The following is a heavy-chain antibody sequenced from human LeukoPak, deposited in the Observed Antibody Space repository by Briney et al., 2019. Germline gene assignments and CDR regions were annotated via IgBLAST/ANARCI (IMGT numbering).Heavy chain of an antibody. CDR2: IYTSGST. CDR1: GGSISPYY. J-gene: IGHJ4*02. V-gene: IGHV4-4*07. CDR3: ARDYYDILTGYYTHDY. Sequence: SETLSLTCTVSGGSISPYYWSWIRQPAGKGLEWIGRIYTSGSTNYNPSLKSRVTMSVDTSKNQFSLKLSSVTAADTAVYYCARDYYDILTGYYTHDYWGQGTLVTVSS. D-gene: IGHD3-9*01.